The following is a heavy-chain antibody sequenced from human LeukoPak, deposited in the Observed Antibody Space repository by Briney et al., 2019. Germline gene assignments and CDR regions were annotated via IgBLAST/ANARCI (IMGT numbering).Heavy chain of an antibody. CDR3: ATATDYDFWSGSADGFDI. V-gene: IGHV4-61*02. D-gene: IGHD3-3*01. CDR1: GGSISSGSYY. CDR2: IYTSGST. Sequence: SETLSLTCTVSGGSISSGSYYWSWIRPPAGKGLEWIGRIYTSGSTNYNPSLKSRVTISVDTSKNQFSLKVSSVTAADTAVYYCATATDYDFWSGSADGFDIWGQGTMVTVSS. J-gene: IGHJ3*02.